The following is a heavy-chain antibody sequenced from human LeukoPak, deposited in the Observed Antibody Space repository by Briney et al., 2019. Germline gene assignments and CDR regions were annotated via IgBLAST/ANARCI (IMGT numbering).Heavy chain of an antibody. V-gene: IGHV3-23*01. Sequence: RGSLTLSCTVSGFTFDNYGMSWVRHPRGEGMGWVWTIFSSGDPTYYADSVKGRFTISRDNSKNTLYLQMNSLRAEDTAVYYCAKQAGRGSYQYYFDSWGQGTLVTLSS. J-gene: IGHJ4*02. CDR1: GFTFDNYG. D-gene: IGHD1-26*01. CDR3: AKQAGRGSYQYYFDS. CDR2: IFSSGDPT.